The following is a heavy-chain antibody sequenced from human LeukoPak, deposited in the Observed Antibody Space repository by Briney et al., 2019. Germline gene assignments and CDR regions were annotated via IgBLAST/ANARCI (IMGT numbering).Heavy chain of an antibody. J-gene: IGHJ4*02. V-gene: IGHV4-34*01. CDR2: INHSGST. CDR1: GGSFSGYY. Sequence: SETLSLTCAVYGGSFSGYYWSWIRQPPGKGLEWIGEINHSGSTNYNPSLKSRVTISVDTSKNQCSLKLSSVTAADTAVYYCASSPDYYDSSGYYAFLDYWGQGTLVTVSS. D-gene: IGHD3-22*01. CDR3: ASSPDYYDSSGYYAFLDY.